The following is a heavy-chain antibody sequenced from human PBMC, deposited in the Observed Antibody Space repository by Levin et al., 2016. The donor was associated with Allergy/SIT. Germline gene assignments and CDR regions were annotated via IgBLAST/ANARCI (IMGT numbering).Heavy chain of an antibody. CDR3: AKGKEQYTMIVYS. Sequence: GESLKISCSTSGFTFDRYALTWVRQAPGKGLEWVAVTSYDGSNTYYADSVKGRFTISRDNSKNTLYLQMNSLRPEDTAVYYCAKGKEQYTMIVYSWGQGTLVTVSS. V-gene: IGHV3-30*18. CDR1: GFTFDRYA. J-gene: IGHJ5*02. D-gene: IGHD3-22*01. CDR2: TSYDGSNT.